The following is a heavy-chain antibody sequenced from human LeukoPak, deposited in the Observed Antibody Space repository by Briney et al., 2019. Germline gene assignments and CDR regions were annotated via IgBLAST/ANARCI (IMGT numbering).Heavy chain of an antibody. D-gene: IGHD6-19*01. CDR2: IGRDSSYM. V-gene: IGHV3-21*01. Sequence: GGSLRLSCAASGFTFSNYGMNRVRQAPGKGPEWVSSIGRDSSYMSYADSVKGRFTVSRDNAKNSLSLQMNGLRVEDTAVYYCARDFEQWLVDYWGQGTLVTVSS. CDR3: ARDFEQWLVDY. J-gene: IGHJ4*02. CDR1: GFTFSNYG.